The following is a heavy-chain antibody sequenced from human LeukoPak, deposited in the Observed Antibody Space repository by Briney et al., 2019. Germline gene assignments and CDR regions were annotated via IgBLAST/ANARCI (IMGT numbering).Heavy chain of an antibody. CDR3: ARGAHKRDDYGGFFDY. J-gene: IGHJ4*02. CDR1: GFTFSSYS. Sequence: GGSLRLSCAASGFTFSSYSMNWVRQAPGKGLEWVSSISSSSSYIYYADSVKGRFTISRDNAKNSLYLQMNSLRAEDTAVYYCARGAHKRDDYGGFFDYWGQGTLVTVSS. V-gene: IGHV3-21*01. CDR2: ISSSSSYI. D-gene: IGHD4-23*01.